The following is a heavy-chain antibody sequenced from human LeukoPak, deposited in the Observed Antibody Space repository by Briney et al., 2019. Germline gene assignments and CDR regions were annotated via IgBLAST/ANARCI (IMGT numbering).Heavy chain of an antibody. CDR2: IYYSGST. J-gene: IGHJ6*03. CDR3: ARHRSYYDFWSGYSYYYYYYMDV. D-gene: IGHD3-3*01. V-gene: IGHV4-59*08. CDR1: GSSISGYY. Sequence: SETLSLTCNVSGSSISGYYWSWIRQPPGKGLEWIGYIYYSGSTNYNPSLKSRVTISVDTSKNQFSLKLSSVTAADTAVYYCARHRSYYDFWSGYSYYYYYYMDVWGKGATVTVSS.